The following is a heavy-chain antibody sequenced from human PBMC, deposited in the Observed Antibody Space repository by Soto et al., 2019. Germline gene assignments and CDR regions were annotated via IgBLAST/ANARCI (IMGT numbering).Heavy chain of an antibody. CDR2: IIPIFGTA. V-gene: IGHV1-69*13. J-gene: IGHJ4*02. CDR3: VQDIVLVPGYSSSWPPENY. D-gene: IGHD2-2*01. CDR1: GGTFSSYA. Sequence: SVKVSCKASGGTFSSYAISWVRQAPGQGLEWMGGIIPIFGTANYAQKFQGRVTITAADSTSTAYMELSSLSSEDTAVYYCVQDIVLVPGYSSSWPPENYWGQGTLVTVSS.